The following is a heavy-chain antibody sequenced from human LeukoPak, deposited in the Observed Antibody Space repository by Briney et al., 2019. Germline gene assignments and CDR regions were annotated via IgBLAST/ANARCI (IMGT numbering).Heavy chain of an antibody. Sequence: GGSLRLSCAASGFTFSSYAMHWVRQAPGKGLEWVAVISYDGSNKYYADSVKGRFAISRDNSKNTLYLQMNSLRAEDTAVYYCVRGQGRFNYYDSSGYYYRWGQGTLVTVSS. J-gene: IGHJ5*02. CDR2: ISYDGSNK. CDR1: GFTFSSYA. D-gene: IGHD3-22*01. V-gene: IGHV3-30*09. CDR3: VRGQGRFNYYDSSGYYYR.